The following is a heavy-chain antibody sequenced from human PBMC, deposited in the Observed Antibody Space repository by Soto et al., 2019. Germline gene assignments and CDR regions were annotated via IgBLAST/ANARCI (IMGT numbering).Heavy chain of an antibody. Sequence: GTSVKVSCKASGYTFTSYDINWVRQATGQGREWMGWMNPNSGNTGYAQKFQGRVTMTRNTSISTAYMELSSLRSEDTAVYYCAGGLNGGGYSYGPYYYYYYMDVWGKGTTVTVSS. J-gene: IGHJ6*03. V-gene: IGHV1-8*01. CDR1: GYTFTSYD. D-gene: IGHD5-18*01. CDR2: MNPNSGNT. CDR3: AGGLNGGGYSYGPYYYYYYMDV.